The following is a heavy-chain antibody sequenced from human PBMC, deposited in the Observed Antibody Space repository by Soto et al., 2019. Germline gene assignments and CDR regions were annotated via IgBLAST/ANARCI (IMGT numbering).Heavy chain of an antibody. V-gene: IGHV3-74*01. D-gene: IGHD2-2*01. CDR2: ISSDGSST. Sequence: GGSLRLSCAASGFTFSSNWMHWVRQAPGKGLVWVSRISSDGSSTTYADSVRGRFTISRDNARNTLYLQMNSLRAEDTAVCYCAGGGLVVVPAAWFDPWGQGTLVTVS. J-gene: IGHJ5*02. CDR3: AGGGLVVVPAAWFDP. CDR1: GFTFSSNW.